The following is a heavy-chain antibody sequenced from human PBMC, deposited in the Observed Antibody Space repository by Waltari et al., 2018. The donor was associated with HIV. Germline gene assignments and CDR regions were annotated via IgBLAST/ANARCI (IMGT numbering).Heavy chain of an antibody. CDR1: AFTFSNYG. CDR3: VKEHQYSHTWYSYYGMDV. J-gene: IGHJ6*02. CDR2: ISGSGGNT. D-gene: IGHD6-13*01. Sequence: EVQLLESGGGLVQTGGSLRLSCAASAFTFSNYGMNWVRQAPGKGLEWVSAISGSGGNTYYADSLKGRFTISRDNSKNTLYLQMNSLRAEDTAVYFCVKEHQYSHTWYSYYGMDVWGQGP. V-gene: IGHV3-23*01.